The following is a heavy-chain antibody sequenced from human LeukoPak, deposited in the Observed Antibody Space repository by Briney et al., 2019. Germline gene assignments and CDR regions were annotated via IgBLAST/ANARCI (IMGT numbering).Heavy chain of an antibody. CDR3: ARGRQTPPRYYYDSSGLYPYFDY. J-gene: IGHJ4*02. CDR2: ISAYNGNT. V-gene: IGHV1-18*01. Sequence: ASVKVSCKASGYTFTSYGISWVRQAPGQGLEWMGWISAYNGNTNYAQKLQGRVTMTTDTSTSTAYMELRSLRSDDTAVYYCARGRQTPPRYYYDSSGLYPYFDYWGQGTLVTVSS. D-gene: IGHD3-22*01. CDR1: GYTFTSYG.